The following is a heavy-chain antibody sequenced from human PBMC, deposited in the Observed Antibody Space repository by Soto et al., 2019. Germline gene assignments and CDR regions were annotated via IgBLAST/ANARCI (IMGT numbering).Heavy chain of an antibody. CDR3: AHIAVAWYLEPLGYYDMDV. CDR1: GYTFTSYG. CDR2: ISAYNGNT. J-gene: IGHJ6*03. Sequence: QVQLVQSGAEVKKPGASVTVSCKASGYTFTSYGISWVRQAPGQGLEWMGWISAYNGNTNYAQKLQGRVTMTTDTSTSTAYMELRSLRSDDTAVYYCAHIAVAWYLEPLGYYDMDVWGKGTTVTVSS. V-gene: IGHV1-18*01. D-gene: IGHD6-19*01.